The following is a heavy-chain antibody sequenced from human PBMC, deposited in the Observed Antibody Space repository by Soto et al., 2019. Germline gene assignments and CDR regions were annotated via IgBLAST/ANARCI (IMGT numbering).Heavy chain of an antibody. D-gene: IGHD2-15*01. CDR2: ISYSGHT. CDR1: GGSITSITNHY. Sequence: SETLSLTCTVSGGSITSITNHYCSWIRQPPGKGLEWIGYISYSGHTYYNPSLKSRVTMSVDTSKNQFSLKLSSVTAVDTAVYYCARGQLLPDYWGQGTQVTVSS. V-gene: IGHV4-61*05. CDR3: ARGQLLPDY. J-gene: IGHJ4*02.